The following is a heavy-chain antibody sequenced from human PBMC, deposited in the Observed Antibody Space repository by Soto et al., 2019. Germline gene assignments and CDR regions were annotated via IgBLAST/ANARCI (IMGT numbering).Heavy chain of an antibody. V-gene: IGHV3-30*18. J-gene: IGHJ6*02. CDR1: GFTFSSYG. D-gene: IGHD1-26*01. Sequence: GGSLRLSCAASGFTFSSYGMHWVRQAPGKGLEWVAVISYDGSNKYYADSVKGRFTISRDNSKNTLYLQMNSLRAEDTAVYYCAKDQDSGVTTSLSYGMDGWGQGTTVTVAS. CDR2: ISYDGSNK. CDR3: AKDQDSGVTTSLSYGMDG.